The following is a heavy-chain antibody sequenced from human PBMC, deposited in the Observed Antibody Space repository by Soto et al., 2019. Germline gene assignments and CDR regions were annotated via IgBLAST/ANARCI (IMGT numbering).Heavy chain of an antibody. CDR3: AKGGDLRYYYYYMDV. V-gene: IGHV3-23*01. J-gene: IGHJ6*03. Sequence: GGSLRLSCAASGFTFSSYAMSWVRQAPGKGLEWVSAISGSGGSTYCADSVKGRFTISRDNSKNTLYLQMNSLRAEDTAVYYCAKGGDLRYYYYYMDVWGKGTTVTVSS. CDR2: ISGSGGST. D-gene: IGHD3-3*01. CDR1: GFTFSSYA.